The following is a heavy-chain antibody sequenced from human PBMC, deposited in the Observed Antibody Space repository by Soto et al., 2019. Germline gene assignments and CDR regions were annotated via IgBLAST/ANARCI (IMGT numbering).Heavy chain of an antibody. CDR2: IVVGSGNT. Sequence: SVKVSCKASGFTFTSSAVQWVRQARGQRLEWIGWIVVGSGNTNYAQRFQERVTITRDMSTSTAYMELSSLRSEDTAVYYCAADSPLGPYYYGMDVWGQGTTVTVSS. CDR3: AADSPLGPYYYGMDV. CDR1: GFTFTSSA. J-gene: IGHJ6*02. V-gene: IGHV1-58*01.